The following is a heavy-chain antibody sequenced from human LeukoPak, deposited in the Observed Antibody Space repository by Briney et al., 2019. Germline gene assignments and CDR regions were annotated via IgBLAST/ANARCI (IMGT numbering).Heavy chain of an antibody. V-gene: IGHV3-21*01. D-gene: IGHD3-10*01. Sequence: GGSLRLSCAASGFTFSSYSMNWVRQAPGKGLEWVSSISSSSSYRYYADSVKGRFTISRDNAKNSLYLQMSSLRAEDTAVYYCASGITMVRGPTHFDYWGQGTLVTVSS. CDR2: ISSSSSYR. CDR3: ASGITMVRGPTHFDY. CDR1: GFTFSSYS. J-gene: IGHJ4*02.